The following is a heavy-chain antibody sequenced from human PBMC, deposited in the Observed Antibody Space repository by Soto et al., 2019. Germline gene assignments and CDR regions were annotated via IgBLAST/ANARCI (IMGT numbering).Heavy chain of an antibody. CDR3: AREGLVLVPTTVNSDYYYYAMDV. CDR2: IIPRSATS. J-gene: IGHJ6*02. CDR1: GGTFFSHA. V-gene: IGHV1-69*13. D-gene: IGHD2-2*01. Sequence: ASVKVSCKVSGGTFFSHAITWMRQAPGQGLEWMGGIIPRSATSNYAQKFQGRVTITADESTSTAYMELSSLRPEDTAVYYCAREGLVLVPTTVNSDYYYYAMDVWGQGTTVTVSS.